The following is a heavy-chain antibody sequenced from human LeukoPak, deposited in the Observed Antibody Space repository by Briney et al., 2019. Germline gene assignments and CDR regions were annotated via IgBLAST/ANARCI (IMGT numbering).Heavy chain of an antibody. J-gene: IGHJ6*02. CDR3: ARDPSSWYYYYYGMDV. V-gene: IGHV3-33*01. CDR2: IWYDGSNK. CDR1: GFTFSSYG. Sequence: PGGSLRLSCAASGFTFSSYGMHWVRQAPGKGLEWVAVIWYDGSNKYYADSVKGRFTISRDNSENTLYLQMNSLRAEDTAVYYCARDPSSWYYYYYGMDVWGQGTTVTVSS. D-gene: IGHD6-13*01.